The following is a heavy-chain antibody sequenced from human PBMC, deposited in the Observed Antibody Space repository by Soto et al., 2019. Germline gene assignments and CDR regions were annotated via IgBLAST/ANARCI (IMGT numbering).Heavy chain of an antibody. Sequence: EVQLVESGGGLVQPGGSLRLSCSAAGLKFNTCWMCWVRQAPGKGLEWVASIKEDGSEIHYVDSVKGRFTVSRENAENSLYLQLNNLRVEDSGVYYCARGVNWSFDYWGQGTLVTVSS. CDR2: IKEDGSEI. CDR3: ARGVNWSFDY. CDR1: GLKFNTCW. D-gene: IGHD1-1*01. V-gene: IGHV3-7*01. J-gene: IGHJ4*02.